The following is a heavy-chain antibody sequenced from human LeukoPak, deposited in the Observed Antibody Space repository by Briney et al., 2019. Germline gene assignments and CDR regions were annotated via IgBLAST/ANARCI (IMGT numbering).Heavy chain of an antibody. J-gene: IGHJ3*02. CDR3: AGPIELRGAFDI. D-gene: IGHD1-7*01. Sequence: VSVKVSCKVSGYTLTELSMHWVRQAPGKGLEWMGGFDPEDGETIYAQKFQGRVTMTEDTSTDTAYMELSSLRSEDTAVYYCAGPIELRGAFDIWGQGTMVTVSS. CDR1: GYTLTELS. CDR2: FDPEDGET. V-gene: IGHV1-24*01.